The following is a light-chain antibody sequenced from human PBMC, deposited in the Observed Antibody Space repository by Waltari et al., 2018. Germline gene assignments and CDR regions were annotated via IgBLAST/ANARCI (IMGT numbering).Light chain of an antibody. CDR1: QSVGRS. J-gene: IGKJ1*01. CDR2: GTS. V-gene: IGKV3-20*01. CDR3: QHYVSLPVT. Sequence: EILLTQSPGTLSLSPGERATLSCRASQSVGRSLAWYQQKPGQPPRLLIYGTSNMATGSPDRFSGGGSGTDFSLTISRLEPEDVAVYYCQHYVSLPVTFGQGTKVEIK.